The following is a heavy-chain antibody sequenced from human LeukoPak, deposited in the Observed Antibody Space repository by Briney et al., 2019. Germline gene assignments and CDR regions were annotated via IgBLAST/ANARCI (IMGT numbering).Heavy chain of an antibody. Sequence: SETLSLTCTVSGGSISSYYWSWIRQPAGKGLEWIGRIYTSGSTNYNPSLKSRVTMSVDTSKSQFSLKLSSVTAADTAVYYCASSKTSGYYYNYWGQGTLVTVSS. CDR1: GGSISSYY. J-gene: IGHJ4*02. CDR3: ASSKTSGYYYNY. D-gene: IGHD3-22*01. CDR2: IYTSGST. V-gene: IGHV4-4*07.